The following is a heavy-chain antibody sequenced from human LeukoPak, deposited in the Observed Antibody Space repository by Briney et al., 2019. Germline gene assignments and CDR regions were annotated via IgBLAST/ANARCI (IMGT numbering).Heavy chain of an antibody. CDR2: IYTTGST. D-gene: IGHD3-16*01. J-gene: IGHJ3*02. CDR1: GGSITRGGYY. V-gene: IGHV4-61*02. Sequence: SETLSLTCTVSGGSITRGGYYWSWIRQPAGKGLEWIGRIYTTGSTNYNPSLKSRVTVSLDTPKNQFSLNLTSVTAADTAVYYRARDGAWAFDIWGQGTMVTASS. CDR3: ARDGAWAFDI.